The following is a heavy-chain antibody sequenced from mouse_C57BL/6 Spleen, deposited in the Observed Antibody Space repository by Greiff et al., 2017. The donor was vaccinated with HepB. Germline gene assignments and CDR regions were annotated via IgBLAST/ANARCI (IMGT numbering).Heavy chain of an antibody. J-gene: IGHJ1*03. CDR3: ARSTTVVATWYFDI. D-gene: IGHD1-1*01. CDR1: GYTFTSYW. CDR2: IDPSDSYT. Sequence: QVQLQQPGAELVMPGASVKLSCKASGYTFTSYWMHWVKQRPGQGLEWIGEIDPSDSYTNYNQKFKGKSTLTVDKSSSTAYMQLSSLTSEDSAVYYCARSTTVVATWYFDIWGTGTTVTVSS. V-gene: IGHV1-69*01.